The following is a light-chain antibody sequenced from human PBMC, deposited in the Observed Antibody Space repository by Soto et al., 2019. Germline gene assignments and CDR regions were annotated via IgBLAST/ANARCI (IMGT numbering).Light chain of an antibody. CDR3: QQDSRTPYT. V-gene: IGKV4-1*01. CDR2: WAS. Sequence: DIVMTQSPDSLAVSLGERATINCKSSQSVLYSSNNKNYLVWYQQKPGQPPQLLIYWASTRESGVPDRFSGSGSGTDFTLTISSLKAEDVAVYYCQQDSRTPYTFGPGTTLEIK. CDR1: QSVLYSSNNKNY. J-gene: IGKJ2*01.